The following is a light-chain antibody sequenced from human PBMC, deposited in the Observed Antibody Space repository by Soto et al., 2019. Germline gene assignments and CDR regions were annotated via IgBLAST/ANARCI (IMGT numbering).Light chain of an antibody. CDR1: QSVRSN. CDR3: QHYSNWQTWT. Sequence: EIVMTQSPATLSVSPGERATLSCRASQSVRSNLAWYQQKPGQAPRLLIYGASTRATGIPARFSGSGSGTEFTLTISSLQSEDFAVYYCQHYSNWQTWTFGQGTKVDI. V-gene: IGKV3-15*01. J-gene: IGKJ1*01. CDR2: GAS.